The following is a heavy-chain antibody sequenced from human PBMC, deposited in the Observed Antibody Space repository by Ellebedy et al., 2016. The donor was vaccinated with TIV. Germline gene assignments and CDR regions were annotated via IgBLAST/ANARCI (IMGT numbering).Heavy chain of an antibody. V-gene: IGHV3-13*01. CDR2: IDNAGDT. CDR1: GFTFSRYD. CDR3: TRFEIISGGGYVMDV. D-gene: IGHD3-16*01. Sequence: GESLKISCAASGFTFSRYDMHWVRQSTRKGLEWVASIDNAGDTYYPGSVKGRFTISRENAKNSLYLQMNSLRVEDTAVYYCTRFEIISGGGYVMDVWGQGTTVTVSS. J-gene: IGHJ6*02.